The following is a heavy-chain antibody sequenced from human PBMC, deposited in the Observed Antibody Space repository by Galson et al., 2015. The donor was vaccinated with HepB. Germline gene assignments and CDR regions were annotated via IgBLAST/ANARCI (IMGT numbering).Heavy chain of an antibody. CDR2: IYPSGST. D-gene: IGHD3-3*01. V-gene: IGHV4-4*07. CDR1: GGSLSLYY. Sequence: ETLSLTCTVSGGSLSLYYWSWIRQPAGKGLEWIGRIYPSGSTHYNPSLTSRVTMSVDTSENQFSLKLNSVTAADTAVYYCARGNGFRRGYYWSFDYWGQGILVTVSS. CDR3: ARGNGFRRGYYWSFDY. J-gene: IGHJ4*02.